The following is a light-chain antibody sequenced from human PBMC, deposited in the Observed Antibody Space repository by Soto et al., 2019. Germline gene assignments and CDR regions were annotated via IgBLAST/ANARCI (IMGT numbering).Light chain of an antibody. V-gene: IGKV1-39*01. J-gene: IGKJ1*01. CDR2: AAS. Sequence: DIQMTDSASSPSASVDDTFPISCXASQSISSYLNWYQQKPGKAPKLLIYAASSLQSGVPSRFSGSGSGTDFTLTISRLEPEDFAVYYCQQYGSSPRTFGQGTKVDIK. CDR1: QSISSY. CDR3: QQYGSSPRT.